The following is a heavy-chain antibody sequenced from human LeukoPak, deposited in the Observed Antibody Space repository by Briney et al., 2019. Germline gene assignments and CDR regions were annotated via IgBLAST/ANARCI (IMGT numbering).Heavy chain of an antibody. J-gene: IGHJ1*01. CDR2: INHSGST. V-gene: IGHV4-34*01. Sequence: PSETLSLTCAVYGGSFSGYYWSWIRQPPGKGLEWIGEINHSGSTNYNPSLKSRVTISVDTSKNQFSLKLSSVTAADTAVYYCARAPYCGSGSYKHWGQGTLVTVSS. D-gene: IGHD3-10*01. CDR1: GGSFSGYY. CDR3: ARAPYCGSGSYKH.